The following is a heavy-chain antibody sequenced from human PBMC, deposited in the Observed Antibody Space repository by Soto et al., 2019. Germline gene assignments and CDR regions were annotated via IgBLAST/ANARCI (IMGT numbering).Heavy chain of an antibody. CDR1: GFTFDVYA. V-gene: IGHV3-9*01. Sequence: GGSLRLSCAASGFTFDVYAMQWVRQAPGKGLEWVSGISWNSGSIGYADSVKGRFTISRDNAKNSLYLQMNSLRAEDTALYYCAKELTYYYGSGSSGSMDVWGQGTTVTVSS. CDR2: ISWNSGSI. D-gene: IGHD3-10*01. J-gene: IGHJ6*02. CDR3: AKELTYYYGSGSSGSMDV.